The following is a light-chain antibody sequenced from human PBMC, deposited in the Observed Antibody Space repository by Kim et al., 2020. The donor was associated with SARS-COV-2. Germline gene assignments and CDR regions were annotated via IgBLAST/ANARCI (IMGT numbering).Light chain of an antibody. Sequence: DIVMTQSPDSLAVSLGERVTINCKSSQSVLYISNNKNYLAWYQQRPGQPPKLLIYWASTRESGVPDRFSGSESGTDFTLTISSLQAEDVAVYYCQQYYSSPPTFGQGTKVDIK. CDR1: QSVLYISNNKNY. V-gene: IGKV4-1*01. CDR2: WAS. J-gene: IGKJ1*01. CDR3: QQYYSSPPT.